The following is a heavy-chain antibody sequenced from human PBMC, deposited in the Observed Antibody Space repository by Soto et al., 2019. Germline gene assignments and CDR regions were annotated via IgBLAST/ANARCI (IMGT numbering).Heavy chain of an antibody. CDR2: IYYTGST. J-gene: IGHJ4*02. CDR3: AVCRGFSNYYFDS. V-gene: IGHV4-30-4*01. CDR1: GGSIRSDDYH. Sequence: TSETLSLTCTVSGGSIRSDDYHWSWIRQPPGKGLEWIGYIYYTGSTYYNPSLKSRINISGDTSKNQFSLKLSSVTAADTAVYYCAVCRGFSNYYFDSWGQGTLVTVSS. D-gene: IGHD2-15*01.